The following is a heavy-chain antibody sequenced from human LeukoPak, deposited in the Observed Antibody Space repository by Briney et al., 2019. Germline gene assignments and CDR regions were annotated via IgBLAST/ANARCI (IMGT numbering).Heavy chain of an antibody. D-gene: IGHD1-26*01. CDR1: GFTFSSYA. CDR2: ISGSGGST. J-gene: IGHJ4*02. V-gene: IGHV3-23*01. CDR3: ARGVGGSYYYFDY. Sequence: PGGSLRLSCAASGFTFSSYAMSWVRQAPGKGLEWVSAISGSGGSTYYADSVKGRFTISRDNSKNTLYLQMNSLRAEDTAVYYCARGVGGSYYYFDYWGQGTLVTVSS.